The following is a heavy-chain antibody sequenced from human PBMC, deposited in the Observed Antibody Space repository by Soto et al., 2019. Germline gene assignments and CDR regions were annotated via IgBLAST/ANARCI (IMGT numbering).Heavy chain of an antibody. CDR2: ISYDGSNK. CDR3: AREGWVQDGYDFDY. D-gene: IGHD1-1*01. V-gene: IGHV3-30-3*01. J-gene: IGHJ4*02. Sequence: GGSRRLSCAAFGFTFRSYAMHWVRQAPGKGLEWVAVISYDGSNKYYADSVKGRFTISRDNSKNPLYLQMNSLRAEDPAVYYCAREGWVQDGYDFDYWGQGTLVTVSS. CDR1: GFTFRSYA.